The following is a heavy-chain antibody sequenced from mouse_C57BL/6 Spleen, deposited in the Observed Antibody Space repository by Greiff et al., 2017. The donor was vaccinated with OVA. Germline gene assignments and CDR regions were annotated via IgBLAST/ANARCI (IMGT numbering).Heavy chain of an antibody. Sequence: EVQLQQSGPELVKPGASVKMSCKASGYTFTDYNMHWVKQSHGKSLEWIGYINPNNGGTSYNQKFKGKATLTVNKSSSTAYMGLRSLTSDDSAVYYCARGVIYYDYYGVDYWGQGTTLTVSS. CDR1: GYTFTDYN. CDR2: INPNNGGT. D-gene: IGHD2-4*01. CDR3: ARGVIYYDYYGVDY. V-gene: IGHV1-22*01. J-gene: IGHJ2*01.